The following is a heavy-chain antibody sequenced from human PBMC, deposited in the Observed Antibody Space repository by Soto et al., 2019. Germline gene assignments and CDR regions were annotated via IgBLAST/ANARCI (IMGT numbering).Heavy chain of an antibody. J-gene: IGHJ3*02. Sequence: QVQLVESGGGLVKPGGSLRLSCAASGFTFSDYYMSWIRQAPGKGLEWVSYISSSGSTIYYADSVKGRFTISRDNAKNSLYLQMNSLRAEDTAVYYCARVRDIVVVVAAFDAFDIWGQGTMVTVSS. V-gene: IGHV3-11*01. CDR3: ARVRDIVVVVAAFDAFDI. CDR2: ISSSGSTI. D-gene: IGHD2-15*01. CDR1: GFTFSDYY.